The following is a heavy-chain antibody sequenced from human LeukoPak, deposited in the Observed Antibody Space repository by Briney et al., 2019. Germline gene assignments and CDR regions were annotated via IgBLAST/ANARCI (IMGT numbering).Heavy chain of an antibody. D-gene: IGHD3-22*01. CDR1: GGSISNYY. CDR2: IYASGST. V-gene: IGHV4-4*07. CDR3: ARDRVNYYDSSPFDY. Sequence: SETLSLTCTVSGGSISNYYWNWIRQPAGKGLEWIGHIYASGSTNYNPSLKSRVTMSVDTSKNQFFLKLSSVTAADTAVYYCARDRVNYYDSSPFDYWGQGSLVTVSS. J-gene: IGHJ4*02.